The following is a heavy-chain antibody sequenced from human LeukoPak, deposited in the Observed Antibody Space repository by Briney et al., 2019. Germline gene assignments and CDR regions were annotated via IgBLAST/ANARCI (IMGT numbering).Heavy chain of an antibody. Sequence: SETLSLTCTVSGGSISSGGYYWSRIRQHPGKGLEWIGYIYYSGSTYYNPSLKSRVTISVDTSKNQFSLKLSSVTAADTAVYYCAREASGYPVSYFDYWGRGTLVTVSS. D-gene: IGHD5-12*01. V-gene: IGHV4-31*03. J-gene: IGHJ4*02. CDR2: IYYSGST. CDR1: GGSISSGGYY. CDR3: AREASGYPVSYFDY.